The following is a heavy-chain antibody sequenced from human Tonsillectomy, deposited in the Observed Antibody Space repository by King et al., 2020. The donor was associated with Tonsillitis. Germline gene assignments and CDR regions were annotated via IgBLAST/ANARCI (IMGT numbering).Heavy chain of an antibody. CDR1: GFTFNNYN. CDR2: ISKCSDAT. CDR3: TRAGY. Sequence: QLVQSGGGLVQPGGSLRLTCAASGFTFNNYNLNWVRQAPGKGLEWVSYISKCSDATYYADSVKGRFTISRDDAKKSLYLQMNSLRVEDTGVYYCTRAGYWGQGTLVTVSS. J-gene: IGHJ4*02. V-gene: IGHV3-48*01.